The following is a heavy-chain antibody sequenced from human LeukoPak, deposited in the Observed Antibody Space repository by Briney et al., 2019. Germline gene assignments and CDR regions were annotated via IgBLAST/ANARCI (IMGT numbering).Heavy chain of an antibody. V-gene: IGHV4-39*07. CDR1: GGSISSSSYY. CDR3: ARLRHTMVRGVIRSYNWFDP. CDR2: IYYSGST. D-gene: IGHD3-10*01. J-gene: IGHJ5*02. Sequence: KTSETLSLTCTVSGGSISSSSYYWGWIRQPPGKGLEWIGSIYYSGSTYYNPSLKSRVTISVDTSKNQFSLKLSSVTAADTAVHYCARLRHTMVRGVIRSYNWFDPWGQGTLVTVSS.